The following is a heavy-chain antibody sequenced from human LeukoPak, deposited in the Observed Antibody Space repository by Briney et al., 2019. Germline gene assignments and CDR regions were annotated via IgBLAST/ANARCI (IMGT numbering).Heavy chain of an antibody. V-gene: IGHV1-2*02. D-gene: IGHD5/OR15-5a*01. J-gene: IGHJ4*02. Sequence: ASVKVSCKASGGTFSSYYMHWVRQAPGQGLEWMGWINPNSGGTNYAQKFQGRVTMTRDTSISTAYMELSRLRSDDTAVYYCARALLGVHGDYWGQGTLVTVSS. CDR3: ARALLGVHGDY. CDR1: GGTFSSYY. CDR2: INPNSGGT.